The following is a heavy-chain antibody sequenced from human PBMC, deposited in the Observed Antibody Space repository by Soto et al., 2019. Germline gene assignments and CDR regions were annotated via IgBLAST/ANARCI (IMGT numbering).Heavy chain of an antibody. Sequence: EASVKVSCKASGGTFSSYAISWARQAPGQGLEWMGGIIPIFGTANYAQKFQGRVTITADESTSTAYMELSSLRSEDTAVYYCARDLNGGSERMFYGMDVWGQGTTVTVSS. CDR2: IIPIFGTA. D-gene: IGHD7-27*01. V-gene: IGHV1-69*13. J-gene: IGHJ6*02. CDR3: ARDLNGGSERMFYGMDV. CDR1: GGTFSSYA.